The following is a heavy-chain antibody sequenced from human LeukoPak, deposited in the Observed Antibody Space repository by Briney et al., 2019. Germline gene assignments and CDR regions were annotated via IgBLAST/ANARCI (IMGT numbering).Heavy chain of an antibody. CDR1: GGSVSSGSYY. J-gene: IGHJ4*02. Sequence: SETLSLTCTVSGGSVSSGSYYWTWIRQPPGKGLEWIGYIHYSGSANYNPSLKSRVTISVDTSKNQFSLKLSSVTAADTAVYYCARENYYGSGKIDHWGQGTLVTVSS. V-gene: IGHV4-61*01. CDR2: IHYSGSA. D-gene: IGHD3-10*01. CDR3: ARENYYGSGKIDH.